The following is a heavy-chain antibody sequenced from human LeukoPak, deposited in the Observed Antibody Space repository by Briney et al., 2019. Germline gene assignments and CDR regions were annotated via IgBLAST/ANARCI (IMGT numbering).Heavy chain of an antibody. J-gene: IGHJ4*02. CDR1: GGTFSSYA. Sequence: SVKVSCKASGGTFSSYAISWVRQAPGQGLEWMGGIIPIFGTANYAQKFQGRVTITADESTSTAYMELSSLRSEDTAVYYCASGTRVLRFLEWLLNYWGQGTLVTVSS. V-gene: IGHV1-69*13. D-gene: IGHD3-3*01. CDR2: IIPIFGTA. CDR3: ASGTRVLRFLEWLLNY.